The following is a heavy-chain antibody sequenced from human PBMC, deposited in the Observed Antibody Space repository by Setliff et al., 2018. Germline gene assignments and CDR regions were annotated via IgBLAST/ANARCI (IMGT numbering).Heavy chain of an antibody. V-gene: IGHV4-39*07. D-gene: IGHD6-13*01. J-gene: IGHJ6*02. CDR3: AREAVYSSSWYFYYYGMDV. Sequence: SETLSLTCTVSGGSISSSRHCWGWIRQPPGKGLEWIGTIYYSGSTYYNPSLKSRVTISVDTSKNQFSLKLSSVTAAVTAVYYCAREAVYSSSWYFYYYGMDVWGQGTTVTVSS. CDR2: IYYSGST. CDR1: GGSISSSRHC.